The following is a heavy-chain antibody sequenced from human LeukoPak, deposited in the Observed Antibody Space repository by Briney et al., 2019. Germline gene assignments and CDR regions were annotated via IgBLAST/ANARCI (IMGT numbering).Heavy chain of an antibody. Sequence: PGGSLRLSCAASGFSFDDYAMHWIRQAPGKGLEWVSGISWNSGTRGYADSVKGRFTISRDNAKNSLYLQMNSLRAEDTALYYCVKDREQYYDNSGFTFDYWGQGTLATVSS. CDR2: ISWNSGTR. CDR3: VKDREQYYDNSGFTFDY. V-gene: IGHV3-9*01. CDR1: GFSFDDYA. D-gene: IGHD3-22*01. J-gene: IGHJ4*02.